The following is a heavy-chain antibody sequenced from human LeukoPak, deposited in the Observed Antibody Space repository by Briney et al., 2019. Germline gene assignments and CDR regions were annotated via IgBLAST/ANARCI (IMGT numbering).Heavy chain of an antibody. CDR3: AKDKFPHWELGSLLDY. V-gene: IGHV3-43D*04. CDR2: ISRDGGST. J-gene: IGHJ4*02. CDR1: GFTFDDYA. D-gene: IGHD1-26*01. Sequence: GGSLRLSCAASGFTFDDYAMHWVRQAPGKGLEWVSLISRDGGSTYYADSVKGRCTISRDNSKNSLYLQMNSLRTEDTALYYCAKDKFPHWELGSLLDYWGQGTLVTVSS.